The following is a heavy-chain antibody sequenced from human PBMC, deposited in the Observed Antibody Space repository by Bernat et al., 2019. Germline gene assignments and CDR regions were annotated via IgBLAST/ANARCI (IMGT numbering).Heavy chain of an antibody. CDR2: IKQDGSEK. CDR1: GFTFSSYW. Sequence: EVQLVESGGGLVQPGGSLRLSCAASGFTFSSYWMSWVRQAPGKGLEWVANIKQDGSEKYYVDSVKGRFTISRDNAKNSLYLQMNSLRAEDTAVYYCARVVVVTASPGGCFDYWGQGTLVTVSS. V-gene: IGHV3-7*03. D-gene: IGHD2-21*02. J-gene: IGHJ4*02. CDR3: ARVVVVTASPGGCFDY.